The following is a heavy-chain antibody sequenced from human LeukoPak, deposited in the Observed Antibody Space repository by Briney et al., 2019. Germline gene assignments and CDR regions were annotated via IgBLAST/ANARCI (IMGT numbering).Heavy chain of an antibody. CDR2: INHSGST. Sequence: SETLSLTCAVYGGSFSGYYWSWIRQPPGKGLEWIGEINHSGSTNYNPSLKTRVTISVDKSKNQFSLKLSSVTAADTAVYYCARASHDYGDYSHFDYWGQGTLVTVSS. CDR3: ARASHDYGDYSHFDY. D-gene: IGHD4-17*01. J-gene: IGHJ4*02. V-gene: IGHV4-34*01. CDR1: GGSFSGYY.